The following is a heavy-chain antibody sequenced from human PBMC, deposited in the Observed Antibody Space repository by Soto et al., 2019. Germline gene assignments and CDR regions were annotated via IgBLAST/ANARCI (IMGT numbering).Heavy chain of an antibody. CDR3: APVSGNAFAI. D-gene: IGHD2-15*01. V-gene: IGHV4-30-4*01. CDR1: GGSISSGAYY. J-gene: IGHJ3*02. CDR2: IFYSGDI. Sequence: QVQLQESGPGLVKPSQTLSLTCAVSGGSISSGAYYWSWIRQPPGKGLEWIGYIFYSGDIYYSPSLQSRVSILVDTSKIQFSLMLISVTAADTSVYYCAPVSGNAFAIWGQGTMVTVSS.